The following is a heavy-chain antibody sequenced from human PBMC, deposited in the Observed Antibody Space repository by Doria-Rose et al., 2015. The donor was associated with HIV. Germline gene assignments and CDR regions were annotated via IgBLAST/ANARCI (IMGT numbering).Heavy chain of an antibody. CDR1: GVSLSSPGMG. Sequence: QVTLKESGPVPVKPTETLTLTCTVSGVSLSSPGMGVSWIRRPPGKALEWLANIFSDDERSCKTSLKSRLTISRGTSKSQVVLTMTDMDPVDTATYYCARIKSSRWYHKYYFDFWGQGTLVIVSA. CDR3: ARIKSSRWYHKYYFDF. V-gene: IGHV2-26*01. J-gene: IGHJ4*02. D-gene: IGHD6-13*01. CDR2: IFSDDER.